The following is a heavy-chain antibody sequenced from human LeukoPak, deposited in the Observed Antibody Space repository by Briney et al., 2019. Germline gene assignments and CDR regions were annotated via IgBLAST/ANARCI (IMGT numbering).Heavy chain of an antibody. CDR1: GGSISSYY. CDR3: AGGYSSGWTPIDP. V-gene: IGHV4-4*07. J-gene: IGHJ5*02. Sequence: PSETLSLTCTVSGGSISSYYWSWIRQPAGKGLEWIGRIYTSGSTNYNPSLKSRVTISVDKSKNQVSLKLSSVTASDTAVYYCAGGYSSGWTPIDPWGQGTLVTVSS. D-gene: IGHD6-19*01. CDR2: IYTSGST.